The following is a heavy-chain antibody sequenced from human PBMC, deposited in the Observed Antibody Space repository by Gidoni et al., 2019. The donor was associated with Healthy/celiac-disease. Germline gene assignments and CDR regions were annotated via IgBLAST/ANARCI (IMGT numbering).Heavy chain of an antibody. J-gene: IGHJ2*01. V-gene: IGHV3-33*01. D-gene: IGHD7-27*01. CDR3: ASLNTGDRGSLGWYFDL. Sequence: QVQLVESGGGVVQPGMSLGLSCAASAFTFSSYGMHWVRQAPGKGLEWVAVIWYDGSNKYYADSVKGRFTISRDNSKNTLYLQMNSLRAEDTAVYYCASLNTGDRGSLGWYFDLWGRGTLVTVSS. CDR1: AFTFSSYG. CDR2: IWYDGSNK.